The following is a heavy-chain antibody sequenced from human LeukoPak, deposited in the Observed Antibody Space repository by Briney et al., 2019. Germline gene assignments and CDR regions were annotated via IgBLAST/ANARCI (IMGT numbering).Heavy chain of an antibody. CDR2: INDSGGNT. V-gene: IGHV3-23*01. Sequence: PGGSLRLFCAASGFTFSSYAMSWVRQAPGKGLEWVSLINDSGGNTYYAGSVKGRFTISRDNSKNTLFLQMSSLRAEDTAVYYCAKTSVGIRGGYFDYWGQGTLVTVSS. J-gene: IGHJ4*02. CDR1: GFTFSSYA. D-gene: IGHD1-26*01. CDR3: AKTSVGIRGGYFDY.